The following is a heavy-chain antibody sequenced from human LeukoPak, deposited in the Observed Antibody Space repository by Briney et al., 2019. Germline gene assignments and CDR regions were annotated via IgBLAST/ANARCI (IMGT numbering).Heavy chain of an antibody. CDR3: AREAVTGYSSSWFDY. D-gene: IGHD6-13*01. CDR1: GGSFTGYY. V-gene: IGHV4-34*01. J-gene: IGHJ4*02. Sequence: KPSETLSLTCAVSGGSFTGYYWCWVRQPPGKGLEWIWEMNHSGSTNYNPSPKSRVTISVDTSKNQFSLKLSSVTAADTAVYYCAREAVTGYSSSWFDYWGQGTLVTVSA. CDR2: MNHSGST.